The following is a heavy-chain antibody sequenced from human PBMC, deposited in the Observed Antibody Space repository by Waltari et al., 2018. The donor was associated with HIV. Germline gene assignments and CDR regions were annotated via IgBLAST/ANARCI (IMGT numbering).Heavy chain of an antibody. CDR1: EFTFSTYA. CDR2: ISYDGSHK. CDR3: ARGAIAAAGTI. D-gene: IGHD6-13*01. J-gene: IGHJ4*02. Sequence: QVQLVESGGGVVQPGRSLRLSCAASEFTFSTYAMHWVRQAPGKGLEWLAVISYDGSHKFYADSVKGRFTISKDKSKNTLYLQMNSLRPEDTAVYYCARGAIAAAGTIWGQGTLVTVSS. V-gene: IGHV3-30*01.